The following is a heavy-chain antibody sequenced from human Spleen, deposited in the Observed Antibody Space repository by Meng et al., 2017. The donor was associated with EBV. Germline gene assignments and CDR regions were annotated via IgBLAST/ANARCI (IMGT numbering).Heavy chain of an antibody. CDR3: ARYVGLRDFDY. V-gene: IGHV1-2*06. CDR1: GYNFTDYY. CDR2: INPNSGGT. Sequence: VHLVQSGAEVKKPGASVKVSCKASGYNFTDYYIPWVRQAPAQGLEWMGRINPNSGGTNSAQKFQGRVTMTRGTSVSTAYMELSRLTSDDTAVYYCARYVGLRDFDYWGQGTLVTVSS. J-gene: IGHJ4*02. D-gene: IGHD1-26*01.